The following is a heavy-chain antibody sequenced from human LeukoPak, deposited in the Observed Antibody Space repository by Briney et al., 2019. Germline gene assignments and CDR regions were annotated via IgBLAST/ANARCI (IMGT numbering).Heavy chain of an antibody. CDR1: GFTVDGNY. V-gene: IGHV3-66*01. J-gene: IGHJ5*01. CDR2: ISRSDIL. Sequence: GGSLRLSCAASGFTVDGNYMNWVRQAPGKGLGWVSRISRSDILYYADSVKGRFIISRDNSRSTLYLQMNSLRAEDTATYYCARANYSDYGGGFDCWGRGTLVTVSS. CDR3: ARANYSDYGGGFDC. D-gene: IGHD4-11*01.